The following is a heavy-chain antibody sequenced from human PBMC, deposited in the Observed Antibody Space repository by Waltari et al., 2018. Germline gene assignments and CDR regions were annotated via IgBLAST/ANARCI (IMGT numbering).Heavy chain of an antibody. J-gene: IGHJ6*03. CDR3: AREWGQLGYYMYV. CDR2: IIPICGTE. Sequence: VQLVQSGAEVKKPGSSVKFSCKASGGTVSSYAISWVRQAPGQGLEWMGGIIPICGTENHEQKLQGRVTITADESTSTAYMELSSLRSEDTAVYYCAREWGQLGYYMYVWGKGTTVTVSS. D-gene: IGHD2-2*01. CDR1: GGTVSSYA. V-gene: IGHV1-69*12.